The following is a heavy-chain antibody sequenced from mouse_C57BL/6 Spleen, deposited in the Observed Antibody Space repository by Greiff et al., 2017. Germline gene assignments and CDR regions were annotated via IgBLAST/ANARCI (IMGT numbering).Heavy chain of an antibody. CDR1: GYTFTGYW. Sequence: QVQLQQSGAELMKPGASVKLSCKATGYTFTGYWIEWVKQRPGHGLEWIGELLPGSGSTNYNDKFKGKATLTADTSSTTAYMPRSSLTTEDSAIYYCAREVVTEDFDYWGQGPTLTVSS. D-gene: IGHD2-2*01. CDR2: LLPGSGST. CDR3: AREVVTEDFDY. J-gene: IGHJ2*01. V-gene: IGHV1-9*01.